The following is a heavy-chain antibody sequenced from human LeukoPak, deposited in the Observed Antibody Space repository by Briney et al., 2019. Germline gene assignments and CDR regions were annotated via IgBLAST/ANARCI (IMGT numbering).Heavy chain of an antibody. CDR1: GGSFSGYY. Sequence: PSETLSLTCAVYGGSFSGYYWSWIRQPPGKGLEWIGEINHSGGTNYNPSLKSRVTISVDTSKNQFSLKLSSVTAADTAVYYCARRLLGYCSGGSCYSGYFQHWGHGTLVTVSS. D-gene: IGHD2-15*01. CDR2: INHSGGT. CDR3: ARRLLGYCSGGSCYSGYFQH. J-gene: IGHJ1*01. V-gene: IGHV4-34*01.